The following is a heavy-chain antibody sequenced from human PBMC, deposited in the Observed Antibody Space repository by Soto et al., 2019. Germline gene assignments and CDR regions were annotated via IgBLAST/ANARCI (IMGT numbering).Heavy chain of an antibody. V-gene: IGHV1-69*02. D-gene: IGHD1-1*01. CDR1: GGTFSSYT. Sequence: QVQLVQSGAEVKKPGSSVEVSCKASGGTFSSYTISWVRQAPGQGLEWMGRIIPILGIANYAQKFQGRVTITADKSTSTAYMELSSLRSEDTAVYYCASGRRALVTDAFDIWGQGTMVTVSS. CDR3: ASGRRALVTDAFDI. J-gene: IGHJ3*02. CDR2: IIPILGIA.